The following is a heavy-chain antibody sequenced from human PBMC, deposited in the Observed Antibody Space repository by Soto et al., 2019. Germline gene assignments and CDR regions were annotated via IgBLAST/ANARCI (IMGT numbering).Heavy chain of an antibody. CDR2: IHYRGSS. CDR1: GASITSGSFY. CDR3: ARFYPGIIGTFDY. Sequence: TLSLTCSVSGASITSGSFYWGWIRQFPGKGLEWIGYIHYRGSSNYNPSLKSRLHISVDTSQNQFSLKLTSLTAADTAVYYCARFYPGIIGTFDYWGQGTLVTVSS. J-gene: IGHJ4*02. D-gene: IGHD1-7*01. V-gene: IGHV4-31*03.